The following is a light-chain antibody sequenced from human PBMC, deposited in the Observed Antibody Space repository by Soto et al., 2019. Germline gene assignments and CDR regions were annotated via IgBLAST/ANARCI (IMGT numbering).Light chain of an antibody. V-gene: IGKV3-20*01. Sequence: EIVLTQSPGTLSLSPGERATLSCRASQSVSSSYLAWYQQKPGQAPRLLIYGASSRATGIPDRFSGSGSGTDFTLTISRLEPEDFAVYYCQQYGSHLSTFGQGTK. CDR2: GAS. CDR1: QSVSSSY. J-gene: IGKJ1*01. CDR3: QQYGSHLST.